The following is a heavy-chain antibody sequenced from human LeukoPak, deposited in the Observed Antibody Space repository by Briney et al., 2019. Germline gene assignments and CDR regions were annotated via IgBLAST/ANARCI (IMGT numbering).Heavy chain of an antibody. J-gene: IGHJ4*02. CDR2: ISAYNGNT. CDR1: GYTFTIYG. CDR3: ARTSGTVAGTSDY. V-gene: IGHV1-18*01. D-gene: IGHD6-19*01. Sequence: ASVTVSFKASGYTFTIYGISWVRQAPGQGLERMGWISAYNGNTNYAQKLQGRVTITTDTSTSTAYMELSSLRSDDTAVYYCARTSGTVAGTSDYWGQGTLVTVSS.